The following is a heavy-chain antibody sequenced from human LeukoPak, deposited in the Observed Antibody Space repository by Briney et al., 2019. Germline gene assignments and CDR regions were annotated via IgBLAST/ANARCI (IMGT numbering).Heavy chain of an antibody. Sequence: PGRSLRLSCAASGFTFSSYAMHWVRQAPGKGLEWVAVISYDGSNKYYADSVKGRFTISRDNSKNTLYLQMNSLRAEDTAVHYCARESPGIYDYSNYFDYWGQGTLVTVSS. CDR2: ISYDGSNK. V-gene: IGHV3-30-3*01. CDR3: ARESPGIYDYSNYFDY. J-gene: IGHJ4*02. D-gene: IGHD4-11*01. CDR1: GFTFSSYA.